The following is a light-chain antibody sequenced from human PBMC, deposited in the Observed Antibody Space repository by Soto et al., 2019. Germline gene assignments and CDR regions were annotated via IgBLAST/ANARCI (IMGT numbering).Light chain of an antibody. CDR2: GAS. V-gene: IGKV3-15*01. CDR1: QSVARN. CDR3: QQYHNLPPQYT. Sequence: EIVMTQSPASLSVSPGDGATLSCRASQSVARNVAWYQQKAGQGPRLLIHGASTRAVGVPARFSGSGSGTDFTLTIRSLQSEDFAVYYCQQYHNLPPQYTFGQGTKLQIK. J-gene: IGKJ2*01.